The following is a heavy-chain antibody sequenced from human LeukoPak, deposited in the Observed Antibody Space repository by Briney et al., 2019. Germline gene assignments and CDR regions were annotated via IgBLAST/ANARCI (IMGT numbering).Heavy chain of an antibody. D-gene: IGHD1-26*01. J-gene: IGHJ3*02. CDR1: GYTFTGYY. Sequence: ASVKVSCKASGYTFTGYYMHWVRQAPGQGLEWMGWINPNSGGTNYAQKFQGRVTMTRDTSISTAYMELSRLRSDDTAAYYCARDVTTSGSYYVRGAFDIWGQGTMVTVSS. CDR2: INPNSGGT. V-gene: IGHV1-2*02. CDR3: ARDVTTSGSYYVRGAFDI.